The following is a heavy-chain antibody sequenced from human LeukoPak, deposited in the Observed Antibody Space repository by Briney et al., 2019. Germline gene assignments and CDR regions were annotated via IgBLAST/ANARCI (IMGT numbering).Heavy chain of an antibody. CDR1: GGSFSGYY. Sequence: PSETLSLTCAAYGGSFSGYYWSWIRQPPGKGLGWIGEINHSGSTNYNPSLKSRVTISVDTSKNQFSLKLSSVTAADTAVYYCARGSPTYYDFWSGYYLVGYWGQGTLVTVSS. V-gene: IGHV4-34*01. CDR2: INHSGST. CDR3: ARGSPTYYDFWSGYYLVGY. D-gene: IGHD3-3*01. J-gene: IGHJ4*02.